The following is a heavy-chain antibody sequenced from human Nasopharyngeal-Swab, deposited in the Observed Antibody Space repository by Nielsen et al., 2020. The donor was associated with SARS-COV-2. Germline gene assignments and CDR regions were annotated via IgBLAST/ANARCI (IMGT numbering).Heavy chain of an antibody. Sequence: LETLSLTCTVSGVSITSQYWSWIRQPPGKGLEWIGYISHNSGTSYNPSLKSRVTMFMDTSKNQFSLRLRSVTAADTAVYYCAKEGATGWFDPLGQGTLVTVSP. CDR3: AKEGATGWFDP. J-gene: IGHJ5*02. D-gene: IGHD1-14*01. V-gene: IGHV4-59*11. CDR1: GVSITSQY. CDR2: ISHNSGT.